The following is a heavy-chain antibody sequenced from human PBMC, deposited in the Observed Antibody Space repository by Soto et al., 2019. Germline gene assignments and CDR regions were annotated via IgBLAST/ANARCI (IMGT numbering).Heavy chain of an antibody. V-gene: IGHV3-30*18. J-gene: IGHJ6*03. CDR3: AKDLIAARRYYYYMDV. CDR1: GFTFSSYG. D-gene: IGHD6-6*01. Sequence: PGGSLRLSCAASGFTFSSYGMHWVRQAPGKGLEWVAVISYDGSNKYYADSVKGRFTISRDNSKNTLYLQMNSLRAEDTAVYYCAKDLIAARRYYYYMDVWGKGTTVTVSS. CDR2: ISYDGSNK.